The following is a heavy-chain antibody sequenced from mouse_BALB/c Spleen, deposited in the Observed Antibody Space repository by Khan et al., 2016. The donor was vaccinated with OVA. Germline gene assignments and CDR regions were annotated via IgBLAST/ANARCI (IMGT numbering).Heavy chain of an antibody. D-gene: IGHD4-1*01. CDR3: ARLGRFAY. V-gene: IGHV1-7*01. CDR2: INPSTGYT. J-gene: IGHJ3*01. Sequence: QVQLQQSGAELAKPGASVKMSCKASGYTFTSYWMHWVKQRPGQGLEWIGYINPSTGYTAYNQKFKDKATLTADKSSSTAYMQLSSLTSEDSAVDYCARLGRFAYWGQGTLVTVSA. CDR1: GYTFTSYW.